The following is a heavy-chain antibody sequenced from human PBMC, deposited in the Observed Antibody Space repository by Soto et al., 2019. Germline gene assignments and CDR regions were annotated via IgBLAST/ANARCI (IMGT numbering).Heavy chain of an antibody. D-gene: IGHD3-10*01. CDR1: GFTFSTYW. J-gene: IGHJ6*02. CDR2: INSDGSST. Sequence: GGSLRLSCAASGFTFSTYWIHWVRQAPGKGLVWVSRINSDGSSTNYADSVKGRFTISRDNAKNTLSLQMNSLRAEDTAVYFCARDRWGGGRDMDVWGQGTTVTVS. CDR3: ARDRWGGGRDMDV. V-gene: IGHV3-74*01.